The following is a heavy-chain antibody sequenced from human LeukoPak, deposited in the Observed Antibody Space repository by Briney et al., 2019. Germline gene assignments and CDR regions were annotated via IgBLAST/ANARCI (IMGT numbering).Heavy chain of an antibody. V-gene: IGHV1-2*02. J-gene: IGHJ3*02. Sequence: ASVKVSCKASGYTFTGYYMHWVRQAPGQGLEWMGWINPNSGGTNYAQKFQGRVTMTRDTSISTAYMELSRLRSDDTAVYYCARGPKRVVPAASLDAFDIWGQGTMVTVSS. CDR1: GYTFTGYY. CDR2: INPNSGGT. CDR3: ARGPKRVVPAASLDAFDI. D-gene: IGHD2-2*01.